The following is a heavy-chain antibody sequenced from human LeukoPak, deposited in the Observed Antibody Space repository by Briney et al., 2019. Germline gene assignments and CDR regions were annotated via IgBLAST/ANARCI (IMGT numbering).Heavy chain of an antibody. CDR2: ISSSSNPI. D-gene: IGHD5-12*01. Sequence: PGGSLRLSCAASGFTFSDYYMSWIRQAPGKGLEWISYISSSSNPIYYADSVKGRFTISRDNAKNSLYVQMNSLRAEDTAVYYCARDGYGFTDYWGRGTLVTVSS. J-gene: IGHJ4*02. CDR3: ARDGYGFTDY. CDR1: GFTFSDYY. V-gene: IGHV3-11*04.